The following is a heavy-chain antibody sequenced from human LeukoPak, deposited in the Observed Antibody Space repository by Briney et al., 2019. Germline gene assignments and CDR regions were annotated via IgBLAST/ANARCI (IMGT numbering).Heavy chain of an antibody. J-gene: IGHJ6*03. CDR3: ARDGYNSYYYYYYMDV. CDR1: GYTFTGYY. D-gene: IGHD5-24*01. CDR2: INPNSGGT. V-gene: IGHV1-2*02. Sequence: GASVKVSCKASGYTFTGYYMHWVRQAPGQGLEWMGWINPNSGGTNYAQKFQGRVTMTRDTSISTAYMELSRLRSDDTAVYYCARDGYNSYYYYYYMDVWGKGTTVNVSS.